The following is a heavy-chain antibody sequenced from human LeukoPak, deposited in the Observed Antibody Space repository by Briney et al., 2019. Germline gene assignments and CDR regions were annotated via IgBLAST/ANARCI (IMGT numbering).Heavy chain of an antibody. J-gene: IGHJ3*02. Sequence: PGGSLRLSCAASGFTFSSYSMNWVRQAPGKGLEWVSSISSSSSYIYYADSVKGRFTISRDNSKNTLYLQMNSLRAEDTAVYYCAKMRLIFGVVYDAFDIWGQGTMVTVSS. CDR3: AKMRLIFGVVYDAFDI. CDR1: GFTFSSYS. V-gene: IGHV3-21*01. CDR2: ISSSSSYI. D-gene: IGHD3-3*01.